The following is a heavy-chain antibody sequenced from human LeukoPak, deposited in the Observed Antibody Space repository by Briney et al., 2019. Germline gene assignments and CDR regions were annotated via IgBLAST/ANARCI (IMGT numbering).Heavy chain of an antibody. CDR1: GGSIRSYY. J-gene: IGHJ4*02. D-gene: IGHD3-22*01. V-gene: IGHV4-59*01. CDR2: IYYSGST. CDR3: ARLGGYYFDY. Sequence: SETLSLTCTVSGGSIRSYYWSWIRQPPGKGLEWIGYIYYSGSTNYNPSLKSRVTVSVDTSKNQFSLKLTSVTAADTAVYYCARLGGYYFDYWGQGTLVAVSS.